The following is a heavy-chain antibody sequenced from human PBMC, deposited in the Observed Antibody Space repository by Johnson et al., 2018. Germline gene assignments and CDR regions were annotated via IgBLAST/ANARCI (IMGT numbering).Heavy chain of an antibody. CDR2: IPYRGST. CDR3: ARAVGEVDYYYGMDV. D-gene: IGHD4-23*01. V-gene: IGHV4-31*03. Sequence: QVQLQESGPVLVKPSQTLSLTCTVSGGSISSGGYYWTWIRQHPGKGLEWIGYIPYRGSTYYNPYLRRRVTTSVDTSKKQFALKRSSVTAADTAVYYCARAVGEVDYYYGMDVWGQGTTVTVSS. J-gene: IGHJ6*02. CDR1: GGSISSGGYY.